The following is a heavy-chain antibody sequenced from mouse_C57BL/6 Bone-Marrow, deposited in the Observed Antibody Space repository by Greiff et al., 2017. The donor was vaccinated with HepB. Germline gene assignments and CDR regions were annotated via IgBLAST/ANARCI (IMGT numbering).Heavy chain of an antibody. CDR1: GFTFSDYY. CDR2: ISNGGGST. V-gene: IGHV5-12*01. CDR3: AREGLKGNAMDY. Sequence: EVKLMESGGGLVQPGGSLKLSCAASGFTFSDYYMYWVRQTPEKRLEWVAYISNGGGSTYYLDTVKGRFTISRDNAKNTLYLQMSRLKSEDTAMYYCAREGLKGNAMDYWGQGTSVTVSS. J-gene: IGHJ4*01.